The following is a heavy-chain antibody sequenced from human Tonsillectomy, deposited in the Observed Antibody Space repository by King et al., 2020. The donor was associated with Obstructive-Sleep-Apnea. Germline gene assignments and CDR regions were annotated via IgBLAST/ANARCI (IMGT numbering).Heavy chain of an antibody. CDR2: INSRGTT. CDR3: AKEGGGSGVYWDDS. V-gene: IGHV3-23*04. J-gene: IGHJ4*02. Sequence: VQLVESGGGLVQPGGSLRLSCAASGFTFDSYAMSWVRQAPGKGLEWVSAINSRGTTFYADSVKGRFTISRDNSKYTVDLQVNSLRAEDTAFYYCAKEGGGSGVYWDDSWGQGTLVTVSS. D-gene: IGHD3-10*01. CDR1: GFTFDSYA.